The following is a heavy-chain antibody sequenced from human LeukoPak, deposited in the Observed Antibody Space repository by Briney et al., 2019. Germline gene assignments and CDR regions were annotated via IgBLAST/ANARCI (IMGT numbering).Heavy chain of an antibody. CDR3: ARADSSGYYSNSGYDY. J-gene: IGHJ4*02. CDR2: INPNSGGT. V-gene: IGHV1-2*02. Sequence: ASVKVSCKASGYTFTGYYMHWVRQAPGQGLEWMGWINPNSGGTNYAQKFQGRVTMTRDTSISTAYMELSRLRSDDTAVYCCARADSSGYYSNSGYDYWGQGTLVTVSS. D-gene: IGHD3-22*01. CDR1: GYTFTGYY.